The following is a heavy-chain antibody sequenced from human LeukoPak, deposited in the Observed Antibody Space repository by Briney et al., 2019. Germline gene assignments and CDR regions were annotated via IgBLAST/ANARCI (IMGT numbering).Heavy chain of an antibody. CDR2: IYTSGST. D-gene: IGHD3-10*01. CDR3: ARGLGSYYPYYYYYMDV. V-gene: IGHV4-4*09. J-gene: IGHJ6*03. Sequence: SETLSLTCTVSGGSISSYYWSWIRQPPGKGLEWIGYIYTSGSTNYNPSLKSRVTISVDTSKNQLSLKLSSVTAADTAVYYCARGLGSYYPYYYYYMDVWGKGTTVTVSS. CDR1: GGSISSYY.